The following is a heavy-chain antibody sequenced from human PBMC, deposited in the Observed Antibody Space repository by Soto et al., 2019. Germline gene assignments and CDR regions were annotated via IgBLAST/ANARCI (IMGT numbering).Heavy chain of an antibody. CDR2: IYYSGST. J-gene: IGHJ5*02. Sequence: SETLSLTCTVSGGSVSSGSYYWSWIRQPPGKGLEWIGYIYYSGSTNYNPSLKSRVTISVDTSKNQFSLKLSSVTAADTAVYYCARRLYDYSDTWFDHWAQGTLLTV. V-gene: IGHV4-61*01. CDR3: ARRLYDYSDTWFDH. D-gene: IGHD4-4*01. CDR1: GGSVSSGSYY.